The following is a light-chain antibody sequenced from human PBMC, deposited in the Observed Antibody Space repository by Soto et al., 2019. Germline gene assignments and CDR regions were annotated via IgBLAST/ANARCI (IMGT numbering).Light chain of an antibody. CDR3: HQFGSSPLDT. Sequence: EIVLTQSPGTLSLSPWERATLSCRASQTISSSFLAWYQQKPGQAPRLRIYRASRRAPGIPDRFSGSGSWTDFTLTISRLEPEDFAVYYCHQFGSSPLDTFGPGTKVEIK. V-gene: IGKV3-20*01. J-gene: IGKJ3*01. CDR1: QTISSSF. CDR2: RAS.